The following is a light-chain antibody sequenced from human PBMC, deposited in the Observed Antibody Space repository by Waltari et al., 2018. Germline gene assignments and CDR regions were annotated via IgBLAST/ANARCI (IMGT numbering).Light chain of an antibody. V-gene: IGLV1-40*01. CDR2: GNS. CDR1: SSNLGAGHD. CDR3: QSYDSSLSGFVV. Sequence: QSVLTQPPSVSGAPGRGVTLSCTGRSSNLGAGHDVHWYQPLPGTAPKLLFYGNSNRPAGVPDLFSGSKSGTSASLAITGLQAEDEADYYCQSYDSSLSGFVVFGGGTKLTVL. J-gene: IGLJ2*01.